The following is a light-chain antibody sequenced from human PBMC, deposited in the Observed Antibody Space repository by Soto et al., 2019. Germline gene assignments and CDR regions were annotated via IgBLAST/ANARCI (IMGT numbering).Light chain of an antibody. Sequence: EIVLTQSPGTLYLSPGERATLSCRASQSVSSSYLVWYQQKPGQAPRLLIYGACNRATGIPDRFSGSGSGTDFTLNISRLEPEDFAVYYCQQYGNSPFTFGQGTRLEIK. CDR3: QQYGNSPFT. CDR2: GAC. CDR1: QSVSSSY. V-gene: IGKV3-20*01. J-gene: IGKJ5*01.